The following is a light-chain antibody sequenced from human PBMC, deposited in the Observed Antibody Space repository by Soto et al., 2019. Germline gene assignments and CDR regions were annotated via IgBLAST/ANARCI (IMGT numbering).Light chain of an antibody. V-gene: IGKV1-33*01. J-gene: IGKJ5*01. CDR1: QDISIY. CDR2: DAS. Sequence: DLQMTQSPSSLSASVGDRVTITCQASQDISIYLNWYQQRPGKAPKLLIYDASSLETGVPSRFSGSGSGTDFTFTISSLQPEDIATYYCQQYDNLPPSITFGQGTRLEIK. CDR3: QQYDNLPPSIT.